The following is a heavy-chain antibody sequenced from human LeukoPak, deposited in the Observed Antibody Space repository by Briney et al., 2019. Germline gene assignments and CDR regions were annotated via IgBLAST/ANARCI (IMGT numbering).Heavy chain of an antibody. CDR1: GFIFSNYW. CDR3: ARGGRYAYFLDY. D-gene: IGHD3-16*01. J-gene: IGHJ4*02. V-gene: IGHV3-74*01. Sequence: GGSLSLSCAASGFIFSNYWMHWVRQGPWKGLVWVSRIKSDGSSTSYAESVKGRFTISRDNAKNTVYVHMNSLRDEDTAVYYCARGGRYAYFLDYWGQGTLVTVSS. CDR2: IKSDGSST.